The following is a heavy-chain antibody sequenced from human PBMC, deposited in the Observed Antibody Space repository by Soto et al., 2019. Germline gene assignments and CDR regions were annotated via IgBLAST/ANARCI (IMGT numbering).Heavy chain of an antibody. J-gene: IGHJ4*02. D-gene: IGHD2-21*01. Sequence: QVQLVQSGAEVKKPGSSVKVSCKASGGTFSSYAISWVRQAPGQGLEWMGGIIPIFGTANYAQKSQGRVTITADESPSTAYMELSSMRSEDTAVYYGARGDFVGARAFDYWGQGTLVTVSS. CDR3: ARGDFVGARAFDY. V-gene: IGHV1-69*12. CDR1: GGTFSSYA. CDR2: IIPIFGTA.